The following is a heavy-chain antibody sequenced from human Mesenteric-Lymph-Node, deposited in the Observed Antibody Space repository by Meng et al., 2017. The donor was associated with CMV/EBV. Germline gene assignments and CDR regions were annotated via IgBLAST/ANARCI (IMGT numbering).Heavy chain of an antibody. J-gene: IGHJ5*02. D-gene: IGHD5-18*01. CDR1: GDTFSTYA. V-gene: IGHV1-69*04. CDR2: VVPLIAIA. Sequence: SCTASGDTFSTYAINWVRQAPGQGLEWMGRVVPLIAIANYAEKFQDRLTITADTSTSTAYMQLSSLTSEDTAVYYCARVIGDTNWFDPWGQGTLVTVSS. CDR3: ARVIGDTNWFDP.